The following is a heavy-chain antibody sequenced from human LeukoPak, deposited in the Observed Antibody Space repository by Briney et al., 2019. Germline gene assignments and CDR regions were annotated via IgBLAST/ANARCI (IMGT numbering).Heavy chain of an antibody. Sequence: GGSLRLSCAASGFTFSSYSMNWVRQAPGKGLEWVSSISSSSYIYYADSVKGRFTISRDNAKNSLYLQMNSLRAEDTAVYYCAKSLSDTGRTRFDAFDIWGQGTMVTVSS. V-gene: IGHV3-21*04. D-gene: IGHD3-3*01. J-gene: IGHJ3*02. CDR1: GFTFSSYS. CDR3: AKSLSDTGRTRFDAFDI. CDR2: ISSSSYI.